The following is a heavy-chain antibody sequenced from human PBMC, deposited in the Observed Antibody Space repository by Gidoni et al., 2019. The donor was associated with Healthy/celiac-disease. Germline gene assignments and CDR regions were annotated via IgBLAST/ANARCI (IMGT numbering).Heavy chain of an antibody. D-gene: IGHD3-22*01. CDR1: GFTVSSNY. Sequence: EVQLVESGGGLVQPGGSLRLSCAASGFTVSSNYMSWVRQAPGKGLEWVSVIYSGGSKYYADSVEGRFTISRDNSKNTLYLQMNSLRAEDTAVYYCARVGYYDSSGYLDYWGQGTLVTVSS. V-gene: IGHV3-66*01. J-gene: IGHJ4*02. CDR3: ARVGYYDSSGYLDY. CDR2: IYSGGSK.